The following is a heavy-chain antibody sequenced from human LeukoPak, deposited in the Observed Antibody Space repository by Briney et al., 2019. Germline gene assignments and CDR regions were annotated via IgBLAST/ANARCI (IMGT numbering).Heavy chain of an antibody. D-gene: IGHD5-18*01. CDR1: VLTFRAFA. Sequence: GGSLRPSCAASVLTFRAFAMRGVRQAPGRGLECVSGISVTGGSTAYADSVKGGFIITRDNSNNTLFLQMNSLRAEDTAVYYCARVQDGYSIAWGQGTLVTVSS. J-gene: IGHJ5*02. V-gene: IGHV3-23*01. CDR3: ARVQDGYSIA. CDR2: ISVTGGST.